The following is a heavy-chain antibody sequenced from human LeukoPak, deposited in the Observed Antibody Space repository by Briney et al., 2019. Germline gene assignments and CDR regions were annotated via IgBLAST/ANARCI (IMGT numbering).Heavy chain of an antibody. CDR2: IYHSGST. CDR3: ARSALARYNWFDP. D-gene: IGHD3-16*01. Sequence: SETLSLTCTVSGYSISSGYYWGWIRQPPGKGLEWIGSIYHSGSTYYNPSLKSRVTISVDTSKNQFSLKLSSVIAADTAVYYCARSALARYNWFDPWGQGTQVTVSS. CDR1: GYSISSGYY. V-gene: IGHV4-38-2*02. J-gene: IGHJ5*02.